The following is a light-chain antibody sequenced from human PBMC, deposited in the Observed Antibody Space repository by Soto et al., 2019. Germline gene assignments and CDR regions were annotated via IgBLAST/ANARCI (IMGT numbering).Light chain of an antibody. Sequence: QSVLTQPPSVSAAPGQTVTLSCSGSSANIGSNYVSWYQQVPGTAPKLLIYEDHKRPSEIPDRFSGSKSGTSATLDITGLQIGDEADYYCGSWDGSLTAGVFGGGTKVTVL. J-gene: IGLJ3*02. CDR2: EDH. CDR1: SANIGSNY. CDR3: GSWDGSLTAGV. V-gene: IGLV1-51*01.